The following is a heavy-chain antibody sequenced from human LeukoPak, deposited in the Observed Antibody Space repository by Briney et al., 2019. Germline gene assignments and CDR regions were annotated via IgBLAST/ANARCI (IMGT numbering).Heavy chain of an antibody. CDR2: VSPIFGAA. CDR1: GGTFNNFG. V-gene: IGHV1-69*13. J-gene: IGHJ4*02. CDR3: ATLRLGQLSFDF. D-gene: IGHD3-16*02. Sequence: WASVKVSCKASGGTFNNFGINWVRQAPGQGLDWMGGVSPIFGAANYAQRFQGRITITADESTNTAFMEMSSLRSEDTAAYYCATLRLGQLSFDFWGQGTLVTVSS.